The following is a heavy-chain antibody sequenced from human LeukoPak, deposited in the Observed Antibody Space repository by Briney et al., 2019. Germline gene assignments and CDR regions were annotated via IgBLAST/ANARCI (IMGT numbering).Heavy chain of an antibody. Sequence: SETLSLTCTVSGGSISSYYWSWIRQPPGKGLEWIGHIYNSGSTNYNPSLKSRVTISVDTSNNQFSLNLSSVTAADTARYYCARDGLVGKWFDPWGQGTLVTVSS. CDR3: ARDGLVGKWFDP. V-gene: IGHV4-59*12. CDR1: GGSISSYY. J-gene: IGHJ5*02. D-gene: IGHD3/OR15-3a*01. CDR2: IYNSGST.